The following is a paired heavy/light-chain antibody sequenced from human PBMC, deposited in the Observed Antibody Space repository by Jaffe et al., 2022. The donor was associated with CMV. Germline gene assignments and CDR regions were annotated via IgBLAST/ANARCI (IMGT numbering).Heavy chain of an antibody. CDR2: VSGDGRGT. CDR1: GFTFSDYG. J-gene: IGHJ4*02. CDR3: AKGRGGCIDY. Sequence: EVYLLESGGGLVQPGGSLRLSCAASGFTFSDYGVSWVRQGPGKGLEWVSAVSGDGRGTHYADSVKGRFTISRDNSKNTVYLQMNSLRAEDTAVYYCAKGRGGCIDYWGQGTLVTVSS. D-gene: IGHD3-10*01. V-gene: IGHV3-23*01.
Light chain of an antibody. Sequence: QFVLTQSSSASASLGSSVKLTCTLSSGHNSYIIAWHQQQPGKAPRYLLKVEGSGSYNKGSGVPDRFSGSSSGADRYLIISNLQSEDEAEYYCETWATNTLVLGGGTKVTVL. CDR1: SGHNSYI. V-gene: IGLV4-60*03. CDR3: ETWATNTLV. J-gene: IGLJ3*02. CDR2: VEGSGSY.